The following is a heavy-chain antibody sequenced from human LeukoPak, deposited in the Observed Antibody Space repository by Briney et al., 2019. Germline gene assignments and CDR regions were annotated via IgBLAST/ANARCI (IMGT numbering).Heavy chain of an antibody. V-gene: IGHV4-4*07. Sequence: SETLSLTCTVSGGSISNYFWSWIRQPAGKGLEWLGRIYSSGTTNYNPSLKSRVSMSVDTSKNQFSLKLTSVTAADTAVYFCARNVGGGSTYLDYWGQGTLVTVSS. CDR2: IYSSGTT. J-gene: IGHJ4*02. CDR3: ARNVGGGSTYLDY. D-gene: IGHD3-3*01. CDR1: GGSISNYF.